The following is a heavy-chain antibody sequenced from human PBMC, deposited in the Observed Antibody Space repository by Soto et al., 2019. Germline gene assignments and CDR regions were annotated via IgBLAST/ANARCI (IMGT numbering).Heavy chain of an antibody. Sequence: SETLSLTCAVYGGSVRGYYWSWIRQPPGKGLEWIGEINHSGSTNYNPSLKSRVTISVDTSKNQFSLKLSSVTAADTAVYYCARGVGYCSSTSCYAYYYYYYYMDVWGKGTTVTVSS. J-gene: IGHJ6*03. CDR2: INHSGST. CDR1: GGSVRGYY. CDR3: ARGVGYCSSTSCYAYYYYYYYMDV. V-gene: IGHV4-34*01. D-gene: IGHD2-2*01.